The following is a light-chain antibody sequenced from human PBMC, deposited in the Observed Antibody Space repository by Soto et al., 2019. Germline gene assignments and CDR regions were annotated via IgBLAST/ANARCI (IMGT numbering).Light chain of an antibody. V-gene: IGKV3-11*01. Sequence: EIVLTQSPATLSLSPGERATLSCRASQSVSSYLAWYQQKPGQAPRLLIYDASNRATGIPTRFSGSGSGTDFPLTISSLEPEDFGVYYCQQRSNWPSITFCQGTRLEIK. CDR1: QSVSSY. J-gene: IGKJ5*01. CDR2: DAS. CDR3: QQRSNWPSIT.